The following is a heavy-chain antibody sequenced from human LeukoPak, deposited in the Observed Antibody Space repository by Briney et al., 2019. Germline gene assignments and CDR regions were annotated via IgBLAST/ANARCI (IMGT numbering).Heavy chain of an antibody. J-gene: IGHJ3*02. CDR1: GFTFSSYW. CDR2: INSDGSST. D-gene: IGHD3-22*01. Sequence: GGSLRLSRAASGFTFSSYWMHWVRQAPGKGLVWVSRINSDGSSTSYADSVKGRFTISRDNAKNTLYLQMNSLRAEDTAVYYCARVRYDSSAFDIWGQGTMVTVSS. V-gene: IGHV3-74*01. CDR3: ARVRYDSSAFDI.